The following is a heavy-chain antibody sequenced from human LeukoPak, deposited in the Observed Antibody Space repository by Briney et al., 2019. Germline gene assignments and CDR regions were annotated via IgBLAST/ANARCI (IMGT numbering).Heavy chain of an antibody. J-gene: IGHJ4*02. Sequence: PSETLSLTCTVSGGSISSYYWSWIRQPPGKGLEWIGSIYYSGSTYYNPSLKSRVTISVDTSKNQFSLKLSSVTAADTAVYYCAGAIGYCSSTSCHPYFDYWGQGTLVTVSS. D-gene: IGHD2-2*01. CDR1: GGSISSYY. V-gene: IGHV4-59*05. CDR2: IYYSGST. CDR3: AGAIGYCSSTSCHPYFDY.